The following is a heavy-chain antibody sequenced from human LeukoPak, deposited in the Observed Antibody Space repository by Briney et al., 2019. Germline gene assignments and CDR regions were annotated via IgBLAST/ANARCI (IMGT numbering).Heavy chain of an antibody. J-gene: IGHJ6*02. D-gene: IGHD3-9*01. CDR1: GFTFDDYA. CDR3: ARGIDYDILTGLSHYYGMDV. CDR2: ISWNSGSI. Sequence: GGSLRLSCAASGFTFDDYAMHWVRQAPGKGLEWVSGISWNSGSIGYADSVKGRFTISRDNAKNSLYLQMNSLRAEDTAVYYCARGIDYDILTGLSHYYGMDVWGQGTTVTVSS. V-gene: IGHV3-9*01.